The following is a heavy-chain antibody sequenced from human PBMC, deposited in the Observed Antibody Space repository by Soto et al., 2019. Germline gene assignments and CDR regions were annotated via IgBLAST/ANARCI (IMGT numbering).Heavy chain of an antibody. D-gene: IGHD4-17*01. J-gene: IGHJ6*02. CDR1: GFTFSSYW. Sequence: RRLSCAASGFTFSSYWMHWVRQAPGKGLVWVSRSNSDGSSTSYADSVKGRFTISRDNAKNTLYLQMNSLRAEDTAVYYCARDSSTVETGMDVWGQGTTVTVSS. CDR2: SNSDGSST. V-gene: IGHV3-74*01. CDR3: ARDSSTVETGMDV.